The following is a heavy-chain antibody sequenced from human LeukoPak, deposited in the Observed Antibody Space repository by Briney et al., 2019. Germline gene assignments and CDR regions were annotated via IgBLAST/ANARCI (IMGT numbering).Heavy chain of an antibody. CDR3: ARGGYDSGSYYKGPLYYFDY. J-gene: IGHJ4*02. CDR2: IYSGGAT. V-gene: IGHV3-53*01. CDR1: GFTVSSNY. D-gene: IGHD3-10*01. Sequence: GGSLRLSCAASGFTVSSNYMSWVRHAPGKGLEWVSVIYSGGATYYTDSVKGRFTISRDNSKNTLYLQMNSLRAEDTAVYYCARGGYDSGSYYKGPLYYFDYWGQGTLVTVSS.